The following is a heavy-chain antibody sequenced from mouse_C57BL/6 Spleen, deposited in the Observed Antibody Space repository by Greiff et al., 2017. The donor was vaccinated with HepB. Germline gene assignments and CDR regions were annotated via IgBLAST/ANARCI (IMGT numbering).Heavy chain of an antibody. CDR3: ARSYYGSSYVEYYAMDY. D-gene: IGHD1-1*01. V-gene: IGHV1-53*01. J-gene: IGHJ4*01. Sequence: VQLQQPGTELVKPGASVKLSCKASGYTFTSYWMHWVKQRPGQGLEWIGNINPSNGGTNYNEKFKSKATLTVDKSSSTAYMQLSSLTSEDSAVYYCARSYYGSSYVEYYAMDYWGQGTSVTVSS. CDR1: GYTFTSYW. CDR2: INPSNGGT.